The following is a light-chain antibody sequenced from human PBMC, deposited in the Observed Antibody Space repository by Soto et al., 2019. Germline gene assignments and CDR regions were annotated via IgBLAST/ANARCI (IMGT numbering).Light chain of an antibody. Sequence: DIQMTQSPSTLSASVGDRVTITCRASQSISTWLAWYQQKPGKAPKVLIYDASRVESGVPSRISRSGSGTDFTLTISRLQPADFATYYCQQYNSYSWTFGQGTKV. CDR1: QSISTW. V-gene: IGKV1-5*01. CDR3: QQYNSYSWT. CDR2: DAS. J-gene: IGKJ1*01.